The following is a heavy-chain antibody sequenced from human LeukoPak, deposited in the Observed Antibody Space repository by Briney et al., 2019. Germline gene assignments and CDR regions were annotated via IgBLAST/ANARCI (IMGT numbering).Heavy chain of an antibody. V-gene: IGHV3-21*01. J-gene: IGHJ5*02. Sequence: PGGSLRLSCAASGFTFSSYSMNWVRQAPGKGLEWVSSISSSSSYIYYADSVKGRFTISRDYAKNSLYLQMNSLRAEDTAVYYCARFYGSGSRIPNWFDPWGQGTLVTVSS. D-gene: IGHD3-10*01. CDR3: ARFYGSGSRIPNWFDP. CDR1: GFTFSSYS. CDR2: ISSSSSYI.